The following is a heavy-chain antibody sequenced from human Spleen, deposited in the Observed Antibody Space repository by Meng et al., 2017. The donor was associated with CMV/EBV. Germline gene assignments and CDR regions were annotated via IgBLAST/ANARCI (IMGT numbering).Heavy chain of an antibody. CDR1: GFTLSDYY. J-gene: IGHJ4*02. CDR3: VREDYGDYFFDT. V-gene: IGHV3-11*01. CDR2: ISSSGNTI. Sequence: GGPLRLSCAASGFTLSDYYVSWIRQAPGKGLEWLSYISSSGNTIHYADSVKGRFIISRDTPKNSVYLQMNSLRAEDTAVYYCVREDYGDYFFDTWGQGTLVTVSS. D-gene: IGHD4-17*01.